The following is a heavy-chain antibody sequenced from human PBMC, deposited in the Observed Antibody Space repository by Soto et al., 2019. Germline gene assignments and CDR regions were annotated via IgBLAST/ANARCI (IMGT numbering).Heavy chain of an antibody. CDR3: ARGGDVNYYHGMDV. D-gene: IGHD5-12*01. Sequence: QVQLVQSGGEVKKPGASVKLSCTASGYTFTSYGISWVRQAPGQGLEWMGWISDYNGKTNYAKNVQGRVTMTTDTSTRTAYMDLRSLRSDDTAVYYCARGGDVNYYHGMDVWGQGTTVTVSS. V-gene: IGHV1-18*01. CDR2: ISDYNGKT. J-gene: IGHJ6*02. CDR1: GYTFTSYG.